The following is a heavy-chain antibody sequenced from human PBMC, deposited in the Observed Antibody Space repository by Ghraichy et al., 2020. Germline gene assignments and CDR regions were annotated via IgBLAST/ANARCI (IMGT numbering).Heavy chain of an antibody. Sequence: GGSLRLSCAASGFTFSSYAMSWVRQAPGKGLEWVSAISGSGGSTYYADSVKGRFTISRDNSKNTLYLQMNSLRAEDTAVYYCAKLGGMLTWSTSEDSSSSFDYWGQGTLVTVSS. V-gene: IGHV3-23*01. CDR3: AKLGGMLTWSTSEDSSSSFDY. J-gene: IGHJ4*02. CDR1: GFTFSSYA. D-gene: IGHD6-6*01. CDR2: ISGSGGST.